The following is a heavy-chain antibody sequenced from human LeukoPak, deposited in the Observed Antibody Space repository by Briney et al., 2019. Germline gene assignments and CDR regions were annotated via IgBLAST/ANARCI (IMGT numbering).Heavy chain of an antibody. Sequence: GGSLRLPCAASGFTFSSYAMHWVRQAPGKGLEWVAVISYDGSNKYYADSVKGRFTISRDNSKNTLYLQMNSLRAEDTAVYYCARDQMSGGTWFDPWGQGTLVTVSS. CDR2: ISYDGSNK. CDR3: ARDQMSGGTWFDP. V-gene: IGHV3-30*04. CDR1: GFTFSSYA. D-gene: IGHD2-8*02. J-gene: IGHJ5*02.